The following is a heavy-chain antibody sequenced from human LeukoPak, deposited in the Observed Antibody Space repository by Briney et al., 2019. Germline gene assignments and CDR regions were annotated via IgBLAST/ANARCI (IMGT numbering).Heavy chain of an antibody. V-gene: IGHV4-34*01. J-gene: IGHJ4*02. CDR2: INHSGST. D-gene: IGHD1-26*01. Sequence: PSETLSLTCAVYGGSFSGYYWSWIRQPPGKGLEWIGEINHSGSTNYNPSLKSRVTISVDTSKNQFSLKLSSVTAADTAVYYCARIGGWELLPPYFDYWGQGTLLTVSS. CDR1: GGSFSGYY. CDR3: ARIGGWELLPPYFDY.